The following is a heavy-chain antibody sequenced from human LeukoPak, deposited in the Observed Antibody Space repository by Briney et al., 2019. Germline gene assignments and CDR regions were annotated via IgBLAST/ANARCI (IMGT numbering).Heavy chain of an antibody. CDR2: IYSDGST. J-gene: IGHJ4*02. V-gene: IGHV4-61*02. D-gene: IGHD6-19*01. CDR3: ARDSSGWPSLDH. Sequence: PSETLSLTCTVSGGSISSSSYYWTWIRQPADKGLEWIGRIYSDGSTSYNPSLKSRITMSLDTSKNQFSLKLNSMTAADTAVYYCARDSSGWPSLDHWGQGTLVTVSS. CDR1: GGSISSSSYY.